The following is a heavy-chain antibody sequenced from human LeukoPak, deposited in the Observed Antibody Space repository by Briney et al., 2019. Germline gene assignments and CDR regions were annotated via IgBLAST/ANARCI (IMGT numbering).Heavy chain of an antibody. CDR3: ARGSSFEYQLPEDYYYYYGMDV. J-gene: IGHJ6*02. Sequence: GSSVKVSCKASGGTFSSYAISWVRQAPGQGLEWMGRIIPILGIANYAQKFQGRVTITADKSTSTAYMELSSLRSEDTAVYYCARGSSFEYQLPEDYYYYYGMDVWGQGTTVTVSS. V-gene: IGHV1-69*04. CDR1: GGTFSSYA. D-gene: IGHD2-2*01. CDR2: IIPILGIA.